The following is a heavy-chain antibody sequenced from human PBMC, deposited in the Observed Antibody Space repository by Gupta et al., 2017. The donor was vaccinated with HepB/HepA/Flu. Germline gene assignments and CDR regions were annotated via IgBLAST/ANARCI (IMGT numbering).Heavy chain of an antibody. V-gene: IGHV3-23*01. CDR2: ISGSGGNT. CDR3: AKDGAYDSSGFYVGGFDY. D-gene: IGHD3-22*01. Sequence: EVQLLESGGGLVQPGGSLRLSCAGSGFSSSRYAMSWVRQAPGKGLEWVSGISGSGGNTNYADSVKGRFTISRDNSKNTLYLQMNSPRAEDTAVYYCAKDGAYDSSGFYVGGFDYWGQGTRSPSPQ. CDR1: GFSSSRYA. J-gene: IGHJ4*02.